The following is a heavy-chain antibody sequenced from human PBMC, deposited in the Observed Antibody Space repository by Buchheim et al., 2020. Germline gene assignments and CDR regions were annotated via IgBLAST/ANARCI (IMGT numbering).Heavy chain of an antibody. Sequence: QVQLQQWGAGLLKPSETLSLTCAVYGGSFSGYYWSWIRQPPGKGLEWIGEINHSGSTNYNPSLKSRVTISVDTSKNQFSLKLSSVTAADTAVYYCARGRGEIQLWLRSLSWYFDLWGRGTL. CDR1: GGSFSGYY. V-gene: IGHV4-34*01. CDR2: INHSGST. D-gene: IGHD5-18*01. CDR3: ARGRGEIQLWLRSLSWYFDL. J-gene: IGHJ2*01.